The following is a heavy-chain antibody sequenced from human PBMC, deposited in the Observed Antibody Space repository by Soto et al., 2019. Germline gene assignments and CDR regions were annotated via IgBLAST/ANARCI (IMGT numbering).Heavy chain of an antibody. V-gene: IGHV3-30*18. D-gene: IGHD3-9*01. Sequence: QVQLVESGGGVVQPGRSLRLSCAASGFTFSSYGMHWVRQAPGKGLEWVAVISYDGSNKYYADSVKGRFTISRDNSKNTLYLQMNSLRAEDTAVYYCAKGGHHYEIFTGYRSYDGRDVWGQGTTVTVSS. J-gene: IGHJ6*02. CDR2: ISYDGSNK. CDR1: GFTFSSYG. CDR3: AKGGHHYEIFTGYRSYDGRDV.